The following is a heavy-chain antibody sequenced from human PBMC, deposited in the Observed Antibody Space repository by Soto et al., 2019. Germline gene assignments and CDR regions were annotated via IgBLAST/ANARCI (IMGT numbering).Heavy chain of an antibody. CDR2: IYYSGST. D-gene: IGHD5-12*01. CDR3: ASKWLLTDAFDI. CDR1: GGSISSSSYY. V-gene: IGHV4-39*01. J-gene: IGHJ3*02. Sequence: SETLSLTCTVSGGSISSSSYYWGWIRQPPGKGLEWIGSIYYSGSTYYNPSLKSRVTISVDTSKNQFSLKLSSVTAADTAVYYCASKWLLTDAFDIWGQGTMVTVSS.